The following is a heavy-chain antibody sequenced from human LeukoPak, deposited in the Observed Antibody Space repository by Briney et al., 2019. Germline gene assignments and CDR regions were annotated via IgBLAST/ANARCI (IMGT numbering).Heavy chain of an antibody. Sequence: GGSLRLSWAASGLTFSDYYMSWIGQAPGKGLEWVSYISSSGSTIYYADSVKGRFTISRDNAKNSLYLQMNSLRAEDTAVYYCARALGHSYGFDYWGQGTLVTVSS. CDR3: ARALGHSYGFDY. CDR1: GLTFSDYY. D-gene: IGHD5-18*01. V-gene: IGHV3-11*01. CDR2: ISSSGSTI. J-gene: IGHJ4*02.